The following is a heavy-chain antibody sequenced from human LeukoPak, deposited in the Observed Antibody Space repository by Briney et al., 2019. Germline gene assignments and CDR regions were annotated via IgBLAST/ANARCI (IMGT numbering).Heavy chain of an antibody. CDR3: ARDRRDGYNVLDY. J-gene: IGHJ4*02. V-gene: IGHV3-7*01. CDR1: GFSFSTYW. Sequence: GGSLRLSCAASGFSFSTYWMTRVRQAPGKGLEWVANMKQDGSEKYYVDSVKGRFTISRDNAKNSLYLEMNSLRAEDTAMYYCARDRRDGYNVLDYWGQGTLVTVSS. D-gene: IGHD5-24*01. CDR2: MKQDGSEK.